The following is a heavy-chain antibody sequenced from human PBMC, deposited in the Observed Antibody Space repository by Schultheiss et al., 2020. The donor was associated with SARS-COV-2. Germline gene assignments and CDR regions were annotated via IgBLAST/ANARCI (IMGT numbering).Heavy chain of an antibody. Sequence: GGSLRLSCAASGFTFSSYSMNWVRQAPGKGLEWVSVIDGSATITFYADSVKGRFTISRDDSKNTLYLQMNSLRAEDTAVYYCASLIRSDAFDIWGQGTMVTVSS. J-gene: IGHJ3*02. CDR1: GFTFSSYS. CDR2: IDGSATIT. CDR3: ASLIRSDAFDI. V-gene: IGHV3-NL1*01.